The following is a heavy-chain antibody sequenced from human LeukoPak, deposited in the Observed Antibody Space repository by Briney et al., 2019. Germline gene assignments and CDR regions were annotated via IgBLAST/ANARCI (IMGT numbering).Heavy chain of an antibody. Sequence: GGSLRLSCAASGFTFSSYAMHWVRQAPGKGLEWVAVISYDGSNKYYADSVKGRFTISRDNSKNTLYLQMNSLRAEDTAVYYCARASRAYQLLYRSWFDPWGQGTLVTVSS. CDR3: ARASRAYQLLYRSWFDP. V-gene: IGHV3-30*01. CDR2: ISYDGSNK. D-gene: IGHD2-2*02. J-gene: IGHJ5*02. CDR1: GFTFSSYA.